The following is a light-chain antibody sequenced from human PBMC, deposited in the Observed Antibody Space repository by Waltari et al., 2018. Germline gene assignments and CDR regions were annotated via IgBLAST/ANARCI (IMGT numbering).Light chain of an antibody. V-gene: IGLV1-44*01. Sequence: QSVLTQPPSASGTPGQTVPISCSRSGPHNVGRNPINWYQHLPGTAPKLLIYSYDLRRSGVPDRFSGSGFGASASLAISGLQSEDDGHYYCATWDDSLNGWVFGGGTKLTVL. CDR1: GPHNVGRNP. J-gene: IGLJ3*02. CDR2: SYD. CDR3: ATWDDSLNGWV.